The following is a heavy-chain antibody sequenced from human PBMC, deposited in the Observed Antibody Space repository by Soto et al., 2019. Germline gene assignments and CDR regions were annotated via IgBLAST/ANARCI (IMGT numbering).Heavy chain of an antibody. Sequence: EVQLLESGGGLVQPGGSLRLSCGASGFIFSNYAISWLRQGPGKGLEWVSAISGSGGSTYYADSVKGRFTISRDNSKNTLYLQMNSLRVEDSAVYYCVKERSGHSYADSWGQGTLVTVSS. CDR3: VKERSGHSYADS. V-gene: IGHV3-23*01. CDR1: GFIFSNYA. D-gene: IGHD5-18*01. J-gene: IGHJ4*02. CDR2: ISGSGGST.